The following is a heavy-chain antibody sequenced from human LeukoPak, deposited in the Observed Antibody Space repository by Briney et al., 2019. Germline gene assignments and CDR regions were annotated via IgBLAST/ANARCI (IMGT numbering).Heavy chain of an antibody. D-gene: IGHD1-26*01. CDR3: ARDREISAFSAFDL. CDR1: GFTFSSYG. CDR2: ISYDGSNK. Sequence: GGSLRLSCAASGFTFSSYGMHWVRQAPGKGLEWVAVISYDGSNKYYADSVKGRFTISRDNSKNTLYLQMNSLRAEDTAVYFCARDREISAFSAFDLWGQGTVVTVSS. J-gene: IGHJ3*01. V-gene: IGHV3-30*03.